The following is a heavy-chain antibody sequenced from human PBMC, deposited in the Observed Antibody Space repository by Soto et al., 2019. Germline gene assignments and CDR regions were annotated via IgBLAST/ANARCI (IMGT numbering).Heavy chain of an antibody. CDR1: GGSISSSSYS. CDR2: IYYSGST. V-gene: IGHV4-39*01. J-gene: IGHJ6*02. Sequence: QLQLQESGPRLVKPSETLSLTCSVSGGSISSSSYSWGWIRQPPGKGLEWIGTIYYSGSTHYNPSLECQVAISADTPNNQLSLRLSSVTAADTAVYYCGRQPGHCGSTACFGYYSVDVWGQGTTVTVS. D-gene: IGHD2-2*01. CDR3: GRQPGHCGSTACFGYYSVDV.